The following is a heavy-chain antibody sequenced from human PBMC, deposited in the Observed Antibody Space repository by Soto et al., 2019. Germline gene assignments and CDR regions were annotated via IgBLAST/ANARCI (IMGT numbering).Heavy chain of an antibody. V-gene: IGHV4-34*01. CDR3: ARGLVAAAAMAHFDY. Sequence: QVQLQQWGAGLLKPSETLSLTCAVYGGSFSGYYWSWIRQPPGKGLEWIGEINHSGSTNYNPSLKSRVTISVDTSKNQFSRKLSSVTAADTAVYYCARGLVAAAAMAHFDYWGQGTLVTVSS. CDR2: INHSGST. CDR1: GGSFSGYY. J-gene: IGHJ4*02. D-gene: IGHD6-13*01.